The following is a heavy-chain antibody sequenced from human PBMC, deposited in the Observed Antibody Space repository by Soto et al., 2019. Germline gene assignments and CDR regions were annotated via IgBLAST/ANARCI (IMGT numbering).Heavy chain of an antibody. V-gene: IGHV3-30*18. J-gene: IGHJ6*03. D-gene: IGHD4-17*01. Sequence: QVHLVESGGGVVQPGRSLRLSCAAAEFTFSNFGMHWVRQAPGKGLEWVAFISYDGREKSYADSVKGRFTISRDNSKNTLYLQMNSLRGDDTALYYCAKYRDGDYDPMDVWGEGTTVTVSS. CDR2: ISYDGREK. CDR1: EFTFSNFG. CDR3: AKYRDGDYDPMDV.